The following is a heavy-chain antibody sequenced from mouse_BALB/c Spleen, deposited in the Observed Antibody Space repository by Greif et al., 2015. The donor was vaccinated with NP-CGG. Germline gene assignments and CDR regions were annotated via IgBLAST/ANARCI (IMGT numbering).Heavy chain of an antibody. CDR2: INPSSGYT. J-gene: IGHJ3*01. CDR3: ARGRRYEAWFAY. D-gene: IGHD2-14*01. V-gene: IGHV1-4*02. CDR1: GYTFTSYT. Sequence: QVQLQQPAAELARPGASVKMSCKASGYTFTSYTMHWVKQRPGQGLEWIGYINPSSGYTEYNQKFKDKTTLTADKSSSTAYMQLSSLTSEDSAVYYCARGRRYEAWFAYWGQGTLVTVSA.